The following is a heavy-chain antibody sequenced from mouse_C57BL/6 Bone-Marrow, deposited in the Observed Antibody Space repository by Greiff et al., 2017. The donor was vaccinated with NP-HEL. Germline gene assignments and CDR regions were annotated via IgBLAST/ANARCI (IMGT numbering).Heavy chain of an antibody. Sequence: EVKLMESGPELVKPGASVKISCKASGYSFTGYYMNWVKQSPEKSLEWIGDINPSTGGTTYNQKFKAKATLTVDKSSSTAYMQLKSLTSEDSAVYYCARHGNYVGYYFDYWGQGTTLTVSS. V-gene: IGHV1-42*01. D-gene: IGHD2-1*01. CDR2: INPSTGGT. CDR1: GYSFTGYY. J-gene: IGHJ2*01. CDR3: ARHGNYVGYYFDY.